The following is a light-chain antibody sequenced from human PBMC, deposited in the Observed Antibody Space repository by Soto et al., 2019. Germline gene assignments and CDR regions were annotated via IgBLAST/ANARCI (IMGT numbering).Light chain of an antibody. CDR3: FSYSTSTSLYV. CDR2: EVN. Sequence: ALAQPASVSGSPGQSITISFTGTISDISAYNYVSWYQQHPGKAPKLLIYEVNNRPSGVSDRFSGSKSGDTASLTISGLQADDEADYSCFSYSTSTSLYVFGTGTKVTVL. V-gene: IGLV2-14*01. CDR1: ISDISAYNY. J-gene: IGLJ1*01.